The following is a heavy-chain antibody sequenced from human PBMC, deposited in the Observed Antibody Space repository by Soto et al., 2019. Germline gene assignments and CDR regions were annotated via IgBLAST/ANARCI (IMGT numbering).Heavy chain of an antibody. CDR1: GGTFSSYA. CDR2: IIPIFGTA. CDR3: AREDYYDSSGYMNWFDP. V-gene: IGHV1-69*13. D-gene: IGHD3-22*01. J-gene: IGHJ5*02. Sequence: SVKVSCKASGGTFSSYAISWVRQAPGQGLEWMGGIIPIFGTANYAQKFQGRVTITADESTSTAYMELSSLRSEDTAVYYCAREDYYDSSGYMNWFDPWGQGTLVTVSS.